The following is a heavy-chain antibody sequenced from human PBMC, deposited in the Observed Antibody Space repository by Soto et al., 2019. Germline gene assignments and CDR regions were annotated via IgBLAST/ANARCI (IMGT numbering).Heavy chain of an antibody. CDR3: AKDDYDYVWGSSY. J-gene: IGHJ4*02. Sequence: PGGSLRLSCAASGFTLSSYAMSWVRQAPGKGLEWVSAISGSGGSTYYADSVKGRFTISRDNSKNTLYLQMNSLRAEDTAVYYCAKDDYDYVWGSSYWGQGTLVTVSS. D-gene: IGHD3-16*01. V-gene: IGHV3-23*01. CDR1: GFTLSSYA. CDR2: ISGSGGST.